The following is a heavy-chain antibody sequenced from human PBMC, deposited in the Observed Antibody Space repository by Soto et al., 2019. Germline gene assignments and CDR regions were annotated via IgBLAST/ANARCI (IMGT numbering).Heavy chain of an antibody. J-gene: IGHJ5*02. CDR3: ARHGIRTGGVLRYFDWSVDNWFDP. CDR2: IYYSGNT. Sequence: SETLSLTCTVSGGSINSSSYYWGWIRQPPGKGLEWIGSIYYSGNTYYNPSLKSRVTISVDTSKNQFSLKLSSVTAADTAVYYCARHGIRTGGVLRYFDWSVDNWFDPWGQGTLVTVSS. D-gene: IGHD3-9*01. V-gene: IGHV4-39*01. CDR1: GGSINSSSYY.